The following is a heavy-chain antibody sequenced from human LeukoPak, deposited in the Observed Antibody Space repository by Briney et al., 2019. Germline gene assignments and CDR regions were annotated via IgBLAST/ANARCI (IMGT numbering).Heavy chain of an antibody. CDR2: INGDGSKK. V-gene: IGHV3-7*01. CDR3: ARWRWQQSEFAY. J-gene: IGHJ4*02. D-gene: IGHD5-24*01. Sequence: GRSLRLSCEGSGFTFGNFCMDWVRQAPGQGLEWVANINGDGSKKYLVDAVKGRFSVSRDNAKKSIFLQMNSLRAEDTGVYYCARWRWQQSEFAYWGQGTLVTVSS. CDR1: GFTFGNFC.